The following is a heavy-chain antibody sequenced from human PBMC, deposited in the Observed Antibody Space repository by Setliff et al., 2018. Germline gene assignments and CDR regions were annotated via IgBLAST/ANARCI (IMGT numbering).Heavy chain of an antibody. Sequence: SETLSLTCTVSGGSISSYYWSWIRQPAGKGLEWIGRIYTSGSTNYNHTLKSRVTMSVDTSKNQFSLKLSSVTAADTAVYYCARDSRGNPPNYMDVWGKGTTVTVS. V-gene: IGHV4-4*07. CDR3: ARDSRGNPPNYMDV. J-gene: IGHJ6*03. CDR1: GGSISSYY. CDR2: IYTSGST.